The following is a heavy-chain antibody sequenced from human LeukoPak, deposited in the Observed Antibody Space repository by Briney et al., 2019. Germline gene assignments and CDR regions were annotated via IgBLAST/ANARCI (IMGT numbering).Heavy chain of an antibody. CDR1: GFTFSSYW. D-gene: IGHD4-23*01. J-gene: IGHJ4*02. CDR3: ATTGLVTLFDY. V-gene: IGHV3-7*01. Sequence: GGSLRLSCAASGFTFSSYWMSWVRQAPGKGLEWVANIKQDGSEKYYVDSVKGRFTISRDNSKNTLYLQMNSLRAEDTAVYYCATTGLVTLFDYWGQGTLVTVSS. CDR2: IKQDGSEK.